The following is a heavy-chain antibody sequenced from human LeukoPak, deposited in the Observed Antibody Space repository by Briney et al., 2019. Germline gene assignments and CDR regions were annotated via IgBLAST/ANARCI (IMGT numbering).Heavy chain of an antibody. Sequence: GGSLRLSCAASGFTVSDNYMSWVRQAPGKGLEWVSVIYSGGSTYYADSVKGRFTISRDNSENTLYFQMNSLRAEDTAVYYCARAGILTGYYLDYWGQGTLATVSS. V-gene: IGHV3-66*01. D-gene: IGHD3-9*01. CDR3: ARAGILTGYYLDY. CDR1: GFTVSDNY. J-gene: IGHJ4*02. CDR2: IYSGGST.